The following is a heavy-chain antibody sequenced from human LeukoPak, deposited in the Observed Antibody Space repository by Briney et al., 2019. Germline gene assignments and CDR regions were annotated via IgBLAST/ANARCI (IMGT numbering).Heavy chain of an antibody. CDR3: ASLWFGELGLVGGDAFDI. CDR1: GGSISSGGYY. CDR2: IYYSGST. V-gene: IGHV4-39*07. J-gene: IGHJ3*02. Sequence: SETLSLTCTVSGGSISSGGYYWGWIRQPPGKGLEWIGSIYYSGSTYYNPSLKSRVTISVDTSKNQFSLKLSSVTAADTAVYYCASLWFGELGLVGGDAFDIWGQGTMVTVSS. D-gene: IGHD3-10*01.